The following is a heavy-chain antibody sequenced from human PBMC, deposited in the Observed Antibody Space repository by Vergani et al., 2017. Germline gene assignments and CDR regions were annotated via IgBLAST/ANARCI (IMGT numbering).Heavy chain of an antibody. CDR3: ASQTETIPSSDLDY. CDR1: GFTFSSYS. V-gene: IGHV3-21*01. CDR2: ISSSSSYI. D-gene: IGHD4-11*01. J-gene: IGHJ4*02. Sequence: VQLVESGGGVVQPGRSLRLSCAASGFTFSSYSMNWVRQAPGKGLEWVSSISSSSSYIYYADSVKGRFTISRDNAKNSLYLQMNSLRAEDTAVYYCASQTETIPSSDLDYWGQGTLVTVSS.